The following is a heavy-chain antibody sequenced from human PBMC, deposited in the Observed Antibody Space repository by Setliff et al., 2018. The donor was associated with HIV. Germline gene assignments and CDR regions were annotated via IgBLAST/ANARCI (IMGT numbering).Heavy chain of an antibody. J-gene: IGHJ4*02. V-gene: IGHV4-61*02. CDR2: IYTSGST. CDR1: GDSISSGSYY. D-gene: IGHD6-13*01. CDR3: ARGSYSSSWYGSHFDY. Sequence: SETLSLTCTVSGDSISSGSYYWSWIRQPAGKGLEWIGRIYTSGSTNYNPSLKSRVTISVDTSKNQLSLKLSSVTAADAAVYYCARGSYSSSWYGSHFDYWGQGRLVTVSS.